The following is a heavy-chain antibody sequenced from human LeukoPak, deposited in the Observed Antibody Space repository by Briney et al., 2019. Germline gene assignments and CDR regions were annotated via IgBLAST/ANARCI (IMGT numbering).Heavy chain of an antibody. V-gene: IGHV3-9*01. Sequence: GGSLRLSCAASGFTFDDYAMHWVRQAPGKGLEWVSGISWNSGSIGYADSVKGRFTISRDNAKNSLYLQMNSLRAEDTALCYCAKDMTAYSSSWSVDYWGQGTLVTVSS. D-gene: IGHD6-13*01. CDR2: ISWNSGSI. J-gene: IGHJ4*02. CDR1: GFTFDDYA. CDR3: AKDMTAYSSSWSVDY.